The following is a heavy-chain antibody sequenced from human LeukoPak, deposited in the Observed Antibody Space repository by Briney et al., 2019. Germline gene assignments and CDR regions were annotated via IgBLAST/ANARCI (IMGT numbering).Heavy chain of an antibody. CDR2: IKQDGSEK. J-gene: IGHJ4*02. Sequence: GGSLRLSCAASGFTFSYYEMSWVRQAPGKGLEWVANIKQDGSEKYYVDSVKGRFTISRDNAKNSLYLQMNSLRAEDTAVYYCARGSGYFDYWGQGTLVTVSS. CDR3: ARGSGYFDY. CDR1: GFTFSYYE. V-gene: IGHV3-7*01. D-gene: IGHD1-26*01.